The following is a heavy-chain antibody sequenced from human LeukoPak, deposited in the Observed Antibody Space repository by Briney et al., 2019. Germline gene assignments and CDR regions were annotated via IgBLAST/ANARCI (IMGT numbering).Heavy chain of an antibody. D-gene: IGHD3-10*01. CDR1: GFTFSSYA. CDR3: AKSYYYNSGSWGIFDY. J-gene: IGHJ4*02. CDR2: ISGSGGST. V-gene: IGHV3-23*01. Sequence: PGGSLRLSWSASGFTFSSYAMSWVRQAPGKVLEWVSGISGSGGSTYYADSVKGRFTISRDSSKNTLYLQMNTLRAEDTAVYYCAKSYYYNSGSWGIFDYWGQGTLVTVSS.